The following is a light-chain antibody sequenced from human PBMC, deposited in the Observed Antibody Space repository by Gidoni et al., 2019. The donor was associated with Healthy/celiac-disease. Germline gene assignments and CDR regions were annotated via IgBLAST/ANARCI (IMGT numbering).Light chain of an antibody. Sequence: DIQMTQSPSYLSASVGDRVTITCRASQSISSYLNWYQQKPGKDPKLLIYAASSLQSGVPSRFSGSGSGTDFTLTISSLQPEDFATYYCQQSYSTPLPFGGGTKVESK. J-gene: IGKJ4*01. CDR2: AAS. CDR3: QQSYSTPLP. CDR1: QSISSY. V-gene: IGKV1-39*01.